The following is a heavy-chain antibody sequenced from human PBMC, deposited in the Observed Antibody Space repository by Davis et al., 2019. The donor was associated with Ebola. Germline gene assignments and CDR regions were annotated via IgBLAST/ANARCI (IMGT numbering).Heavy chain of an antibody. CDR2: ISSSSSTI. J-gene: IGHJ3*02. CDR3: ARDPPRYYYDSSGYLGELYAFDI. D-gene: IGHD3-22*01. V-gene: IGHV3-48*02. CDR1: GFTFSSYS. Sequence: GESLKISCAASGFTFSSYSMNWVRQAPGKGLEWVSYISSSSSTIYYADSVKGRFTISRDNAKNSLYLQMNSLRDEDTAVYYCARDPPRYYYDSSGYLGELYAFDIWGQGTMVTVSS.